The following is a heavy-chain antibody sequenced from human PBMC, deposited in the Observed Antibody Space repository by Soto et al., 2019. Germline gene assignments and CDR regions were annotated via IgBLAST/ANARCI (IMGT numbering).Heavy chain of an antibody. V-gene: IGHV3-9*01. D-gene: IGHD2-15*01. CDR2: IDWNSGTI. J-gene: IGHJ4*02. CDR1: GFTFDDYA. CDR3: SKDMTRPIGGMFYY. Sequence: SLRLSCAAFGFTFDDYAMHRLLQARGKGLEWVSGIDWNSGTIVYADSVRGRFSISRDNAKNSLYLQMNSLRPEDTDLYYCSKDMTRPIGGMFYYWGQVTRVTVAS.